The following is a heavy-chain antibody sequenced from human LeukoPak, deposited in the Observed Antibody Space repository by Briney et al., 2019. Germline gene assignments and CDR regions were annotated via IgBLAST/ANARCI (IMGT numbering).Heavy chain of an antibody. Sequence: ASVKVSCKASGYSFSDYYLHWVRQAPGQELEWMGWINPNSGGTDYAQKFQGRVTMTRDTSISTAYMELSRLRSDDSAVYYCARGAGVSNYYYGMDVWGQGTTVTVSS. V-gene: IGHV1-2*02. CDR1: GYSFSDYY. CDR3: ARGAGVSNYYYGMDV. CDR2: INPNSGGT. J-gene: IGHJ6*02. D-gene: IGHD6-19*01.